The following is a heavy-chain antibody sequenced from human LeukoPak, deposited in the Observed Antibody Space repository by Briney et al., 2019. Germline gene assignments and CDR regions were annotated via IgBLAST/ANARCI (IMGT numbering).Heavy chain of an antibody. CDR2: ISTNGGST. Sequence: GGSLRLSCSASGFAFSYYAMHWVCQAPAKGLEYVSAISTNGGSTYYADAVKGRFTISRDNSKNTLYLQMSSLRAEDTAVYYCVKYLYSAGEMLYAPGDFWGQGTLVTVSS. J-gene: IGHJ4*02. V-gene: IGHV3-64D*09. D-gene: IGHD2-8*01. CDR1: GFAFSYYA. CDR3: VKYLYSAGEMLYAPGDF.